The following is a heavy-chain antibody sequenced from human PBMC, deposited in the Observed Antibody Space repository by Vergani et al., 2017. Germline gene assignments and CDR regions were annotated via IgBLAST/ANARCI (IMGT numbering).Heavy chain of an antibody. CDR2: ISSSSSYT. D-gene: IGHD6-19*01. Sequence: QVQLVESGGGLVKPGGYLRLSCAASGFTFSDYYMSWIRQAPGKGLEWVSYISSSSSYTNYADSVKGRFTISRDNAKNSLYLQMNSLRAEDTAVYYCARARYSSGWYDYWGQGTLVTVSS. V-gene: IGHV3-11*05. CDR3: ARARYSSGWYDY. J-gene: IGHJ4*02. CDR1: GFTFSDYY.